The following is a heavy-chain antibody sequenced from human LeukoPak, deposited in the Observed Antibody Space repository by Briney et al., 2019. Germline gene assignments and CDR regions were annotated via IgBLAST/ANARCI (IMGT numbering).Heavy chain of an antibody. CDR3: ATRTVLLDYGDYGAAFDI. J-gene: IGHJ3*02. CDR2: FDPEDGET. D-gene: IGHD4-17*01. Sequence: ASVKVSCKVSGYTLTELSMHWVRQAPGKGLEWMGGFDPEDGETIYAQKFQGRVTMTEDTSTDTAYMELSSLRSEDTAVYYCATRTVLLDYGDYGAAFDIWGQGTMVTVSS. CDR1: GYTLTELS. V-gene: IGHV1-24*01.